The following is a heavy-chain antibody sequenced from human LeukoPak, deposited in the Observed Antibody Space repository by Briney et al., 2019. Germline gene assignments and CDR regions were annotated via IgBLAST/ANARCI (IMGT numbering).Heavy chain of an antibody. CDR3: ATQPRDYYDSSGYYYPADY. V-gene: IGHV1-24*01. D-gene: IGHD3-22*01. CDR2: LDPEDGET. CDR1: GYTLTELS. J-gene: IGHJ4*02. Sequence: ASVKVSCKVSGYTLTELSMHWVRQAPGKGLEWMGGLDPEDGETIYAQKFQGRVTMTEDTSTDTAYMELSSLRSEDTAVYYCATQPRDYYDSSGYYYPADYWGQGTLVTVSS.